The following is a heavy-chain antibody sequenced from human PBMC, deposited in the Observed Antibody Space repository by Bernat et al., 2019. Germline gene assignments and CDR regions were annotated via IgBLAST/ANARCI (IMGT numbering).Heavy chain of an antibody. CDR1: GFTFSNYA. J-gene: IGHJ6*02. CDR2: ISYDGSNK. Sequence: QVQLMESGGGVVQPGRSRRLSCAASGFTFSNYAIHWVRQAPGKGLEWVAVISYDGSNKYYAESVKGRFTISRDNSKNTLYLQMNSLGTEDTAVYYCARHYGSPGSMDVWGQGTTVTVSS. V-gene: IGHV3-30-3*01. CDR3: ARHYGSPGSMDV. D-gene: IGHD3-10*01.